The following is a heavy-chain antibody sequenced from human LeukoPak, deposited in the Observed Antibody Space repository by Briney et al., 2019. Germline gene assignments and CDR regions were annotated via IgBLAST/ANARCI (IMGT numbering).Heavy chain of an antibody. Sequence: GGSLRLSCAASEFTFSHYGMHWVRQAPGKGLEWVAVIWDDGSNKYYADSVKGRFTISRDNSRNTVYLQMNSLRAEDTAVYYYARDWSGIYHRYLDYWGQGTLVTVSS. CDR2: IWDDGSNK. J-gene: IGHJ4*02. D-gene: IGHD3-10*01. V-gene: IGHV3-33*01. CDR3: ARDWSGIYHRYLDY. CDR1: EFTFSHYG.